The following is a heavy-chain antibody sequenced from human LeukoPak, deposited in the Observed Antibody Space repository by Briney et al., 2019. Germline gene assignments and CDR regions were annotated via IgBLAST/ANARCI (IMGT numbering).Heavy chain of an antibody. CDR1: GGSISSHY. V-gene: IGHV4-59*11. CDR2: IYYSGST. CDR3: ARHMITFGGVAYGMDV. D-gene: IGHD3-16*01. Sequence: SETLSLTCTVSGGSISSHYWSWIRQPPGKGLEWIGYIYYSGSTNYNPSLKSRVTISVDTSKNQFSLKLSSVTAADTAVYYCARHMITFGGVAYGMDVWGQGTTVTVSS. J-gene: IGHJ6*02.